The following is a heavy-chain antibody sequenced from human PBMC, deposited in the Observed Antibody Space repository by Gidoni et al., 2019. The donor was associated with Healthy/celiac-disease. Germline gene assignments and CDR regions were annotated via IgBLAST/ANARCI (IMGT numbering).Heavy chain of an antibody. CDR1: GGTFSSYA. CDR3: ARVSHCDFCTYGMDV. D-gene: IGHD3-3*01. V-gene: IGHV1-69*04. J-gene: IGHJ6*02. CDR2: IIPILGIA. Sequence: QVQLVQSGAEVKKPGSSVKVSCKASGGTFSSYAISWVRQAPGQGLEWMGRIIPILGIANYAQKFQGRVTITADKSTSTAYMELSSLRSEDTAVYYCARVSHCDFCTYGMDVWGQGTTVTVSS.